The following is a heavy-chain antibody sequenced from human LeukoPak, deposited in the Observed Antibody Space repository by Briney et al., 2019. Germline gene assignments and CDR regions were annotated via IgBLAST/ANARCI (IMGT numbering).Heavy chain of an antibody. V-gene: IGHV5-51*01. J-gene: IGHJ3*02. CDR3: ARSESLGAFDI. CDR2: IYPGDSDT. Sequence: TGGSLRLSCTGSGYSFSNYWIGWVRQMPGKGLEWMGIIYPGDSDTRYSPSFQGQVTISADKSISTAYLQCSLKASDTAMYYSARSESLGAFDIWGQGTMVTVSS. CDR1: GYSFSNYW. D-gene: IGHD1-26*01.